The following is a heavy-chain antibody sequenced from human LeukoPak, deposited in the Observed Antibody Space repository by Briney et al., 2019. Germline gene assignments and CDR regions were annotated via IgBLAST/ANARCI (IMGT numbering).Heavy chain of an antibody. CDR3: ARDLFHYGSGIVYMDV. V-gene: IGHV1-2*02. D-gene: IGHD3-10*01. CDR2: INPNSGGT. CDR1: GYTFTSYA. Sequence: ASVKVSCKASGYTFTSYAMNWVRQAPGQGLEWMGWINPNSGGTNYAQKFQGRVTMTRDTSISTAYMELSRLRSDDTAVYYCARDLFHYGSGIVYMDVWGKGTTVTVSS. J-gene: IGHJ6*03.